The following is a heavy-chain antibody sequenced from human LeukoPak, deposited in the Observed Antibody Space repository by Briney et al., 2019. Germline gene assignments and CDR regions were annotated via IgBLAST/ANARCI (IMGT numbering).Heavy chain of an antibody. CDR2: IYYSGST. CDR3: ASQNDYGGTVDY. CDR1: GGSISSYY. D-gene: IGHD4-23*01. J-gene: IGHJ4*02. Sequence: SETLFLTCTVSGGSISSYYWSWIRQPPGKGLEWIGYIYYSGSTNYNPSLKSRVTISVDTSKNQFSLKLSSVTAADTAVYYCASQNDYGGTVDYWGQGTLVTVSS. V-gene: IGHV4-59*08.